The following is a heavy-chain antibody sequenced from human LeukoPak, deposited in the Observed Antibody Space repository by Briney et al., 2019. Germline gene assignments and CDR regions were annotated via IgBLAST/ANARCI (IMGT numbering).Heavy chain of an antibody. CDR2: IYYSGST. D-gene: IGHD2-15*01. CDR1: GGSISSYY. CDR3: ARQVRHCSGGSCYFNNWFDP. Sequence: NSSETLSLTCTVSGGSISSYYWSWIRQPPGKGLEWIGYIYYSGSTNYNPSLKSRVTISVDTSKNQFSLKLSSVTAADTAVYYCARQVRHCSGGSCYFNNWFDPWGQGTLVTVSS. J-gene: IGHJ5*02. V-gene: IGHV4-59*01.